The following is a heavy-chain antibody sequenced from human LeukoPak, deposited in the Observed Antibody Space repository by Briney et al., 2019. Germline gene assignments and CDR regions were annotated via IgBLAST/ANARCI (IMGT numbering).Heavy chain of an antibody. D-gene: IGHD3-9*01. CDR1: GFTFSNAW. CDR2: IKRKTDGGTT. V-gene: IGHV3-15*01. CDR3: AKAPRYSPLTEYFHH. Sequence: GGSLRLSCTASGFTFSNAWMSWVRQAPGKGLEWVGRIKRKTDGGTTDYAAPVKARFTISRDDSKNTLYLQMDSLRAEDTAVYYCAKAPRYSPLTEYFHHWGQGTLVTVSS. J-gene: IGHJ1*01.